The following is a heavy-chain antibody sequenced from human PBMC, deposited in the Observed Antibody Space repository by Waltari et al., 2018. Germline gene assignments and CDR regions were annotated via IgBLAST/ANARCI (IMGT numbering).Heavy chain of an antibody. CDR1: GGSISDYY. V-gene: IGHV4-59*01. Sequence: QVQLQESGPGLVNPSETLSLTCTVSGGSISDYYWSWIRQPPGKGLQWIGYIYYTGTTNYNPSLKSRVTISLDTSKKRFSLKLSSVTAADTAVYYCARDARLDLGGAVDIWGQGTV. CDR3: ARDARLDLGGAVDI. J-gene: IGHJ3*02. D-gene: IGHD3-16*01. CDR2: IYYTGTT.